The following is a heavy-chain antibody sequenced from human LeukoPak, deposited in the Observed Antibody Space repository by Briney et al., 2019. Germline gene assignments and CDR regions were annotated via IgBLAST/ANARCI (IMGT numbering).Heavy chain of an antibody. J-gene: IGHJ4*02. CDR3: ARLPNDILVYFDY. CDR1: GGSISSYY. CDR2: IYYSGST. V-gene: IGHV4-59*08. D-gene: IGHD3-9*01. Sequence: SQTLSLTCTVSGGSISSYYWSWIRQPPGKGLEWIGYIYYSGSTNYNPSLKSRVTISVDTSKNQFSLKLSSVTAADTAVYYCARLPNDILVYFDYWGQGTLVTVSS.